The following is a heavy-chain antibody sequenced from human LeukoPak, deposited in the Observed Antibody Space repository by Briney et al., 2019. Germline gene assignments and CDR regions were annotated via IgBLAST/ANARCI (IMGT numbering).Heavy chain of an antibody. V-gene: IGHV1-69*05. CDR3: ARGWQLGGYYYYGMDV. D-gene: IGHD6-6*01. J-gene: IGHJ6*02. CDR1: GGTFISYA. Sequence: GASVKVSCKASGGTFISYAISWVRQAPGQGLEWMGGIIPIFGTANYAQKFQGRVTITRDTSASTAYMELSSLRSEDTAVYYCARGWQLGGYYYYGMDVWGQGTTVTVSS. CDR2: IIPIFGTA.